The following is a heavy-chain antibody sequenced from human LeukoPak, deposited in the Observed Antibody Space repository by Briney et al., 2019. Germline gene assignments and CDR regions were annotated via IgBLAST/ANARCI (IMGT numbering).Heavy chain of an antibody. CDR1: GGSFSGYY. J-gene: IGHJ6*02. V-gene: IGHV4-34*01. CDR3: ARGGSYGTHTREIYYYYYGMDV. D-gene: IGHD1-26*01. CDR2: INHSGST. Sequence: SETLSLTCAVYGGSFSGYYWSWIRQPPGKGLEWIGEINHSGSTNYNPSLKSRVTISVDTSKNQFSLKLSSVTAADTAVYYCARGGSYGTHTREIYYYYYGMDVWGQGTTVTVSS.